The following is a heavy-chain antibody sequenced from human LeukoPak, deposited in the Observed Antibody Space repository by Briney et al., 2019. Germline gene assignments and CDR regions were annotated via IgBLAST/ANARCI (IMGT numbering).Heavy chain of an antibody. J-gene: IGHJ4*02. CDR3: ARDHTVTMIVGYYFDY. CDR2: ISGSCGST. D-gene: IGHD3-22*01. CDR1: GFTFSSYG. V-gene: IGHV3-23*01. Sequence: GGSLRLSCAASGFTFSSYGMSWVRQAPGKGLEWVSAISGSCGSTYYADSVKGRFTISRDNAKNSLYLQMNSLRAEDTAVYYCARDHTVTMIVGYYFDYWGQGTLVTVSS.